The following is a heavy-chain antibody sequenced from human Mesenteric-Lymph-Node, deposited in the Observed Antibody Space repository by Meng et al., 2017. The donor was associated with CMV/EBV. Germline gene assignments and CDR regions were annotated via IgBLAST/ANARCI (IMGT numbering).Heavy chain of an antibody. CDR3: ARGAYLYYDASGYKPPHDY. D-gene: IGHD3-22*01. Sequence: GESLKISCAASGFTYSSYAMTWVRQAPGKGLEWVSSLSGSGGGTYYADSVKGRFTISRDNSKNTLYLQMNNLRAEDTAVYYCARGAYLYYDASGYKPPHDYWGHGTLVTVSS. V-gene: IGHV3-23*01. CDR2: LSGSGGGT. J-gene: IGHJ4*01. CDR1: GFTYSSYA.